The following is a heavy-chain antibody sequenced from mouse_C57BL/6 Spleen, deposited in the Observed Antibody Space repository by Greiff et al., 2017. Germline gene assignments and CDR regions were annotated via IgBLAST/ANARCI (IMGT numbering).Heavy chain of an antibody. CDR1: GYTFTSYW. V-gene: IGHV1-69*01. J-gene: IGHJ2*01. CDR2: IDPSDSYT. CDR3: ARSPYYGSSTDYFDY. D-gene: IGHD1-1*01. Sequence: QVQLQQPGAELVMPGASVKLSCKASGYTFTSYWMHWVKQRPGQGLEWIGEIDPSDSYTNYNQKFKGKSTLTVDKSSSTAYMQLSSLTSEDSAVYYCARSPYYGSSTDYFDYWGQGTTLTVSS.